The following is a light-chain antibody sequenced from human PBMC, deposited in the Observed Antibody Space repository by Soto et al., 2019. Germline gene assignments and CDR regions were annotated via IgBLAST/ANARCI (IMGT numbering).Light chain of an antibody. J-gene: IGLJ3*02. CDR3: GTWDGSPNTVV. CDR2: EDD. Sequence: QAVVTQTPSVSVAPGQKVTISCSGSNSNIGNNYVSWYQQLPGTAPKLLIYEDDKRPSGIPDRFSGSKSGTSSTLAITGLQTGDEADYYCGTWDGSPNTVVFGGGTKLTVL. CDR1: NSNIGNNY. V-gene: IGLV1-51*01.